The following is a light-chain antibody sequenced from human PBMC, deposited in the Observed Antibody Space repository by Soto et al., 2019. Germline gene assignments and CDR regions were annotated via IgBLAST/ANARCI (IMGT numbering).Light chain of an antibody. CDR2: DTS. CDR3: QQRNDGIT. V-gene: IGKV3-11*01. Sequence: EIVLTQSPATLSLSPGERATLSCRASQNVSSSLAWYQQKPGQAPRLLIYDTSNRATGIPARFSGSGSGTDFTLTISSLEPEDFAVYYCQQRNDGITFGQGTRLEIK. J-gene: IGKJ5*01. CDR1: QNVSSS.